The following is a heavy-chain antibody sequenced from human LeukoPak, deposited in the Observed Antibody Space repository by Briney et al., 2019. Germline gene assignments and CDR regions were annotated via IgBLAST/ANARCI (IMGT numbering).Heavy chain of an antibody. D-gene: IGHD3-16*01. J-gene: IGHJ3*02. CDR1: RFTFRTYA. CDR3: AGGLDAYMITFGESPYPGGSVDI. Sequence: PGGSLRLSCAASRFTFRTYAMSWGREAPGEGLGWGSTINGGGDSTYYVESVRGRFTISRDNSENTLYLKMNSLRAEDTAVYYCAGGLDAYMITFGESPYPGGSVDIWGQGTMVTVSS. V-gene: IGHV3-23*01. CDR2: INGGGDST.